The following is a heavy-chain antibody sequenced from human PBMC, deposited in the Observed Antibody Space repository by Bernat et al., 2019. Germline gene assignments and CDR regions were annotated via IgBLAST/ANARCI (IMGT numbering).Heavy chain of an antibody. CDR1: GFTSSSHA. V-gene: IGHV3-23*01. J-gene: IGHJ3*02. Sequence: EVQLLESGGGLVQPGGSLRLSCAASGFTSSSHAMSWVRQAPGKGLEWVSTISNSGGSAYYADTVKGRFTSARDNPKNTRSLQMNNPRAEDTAVYYCAASGYGTIDIWGQGTMVTVS. D-gene: IGHD3-22*01. CDR2: ISNSGGSA. CDR3: AASGYGTIDI.